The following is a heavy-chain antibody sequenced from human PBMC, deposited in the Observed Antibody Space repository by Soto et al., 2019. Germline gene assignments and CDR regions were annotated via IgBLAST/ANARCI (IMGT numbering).Heavy chain of an antibody. CDR3: ARYAALGTKWFDP. D-gene: IGHD6-13*01. CDR2: IDYSGST. Sequence: LQLQESGPGLVKPSETLSLSCTVSGGSINIGNYHWGWIRQPPGKGLEWIGHIDYSGSTYYSPSLKSRVTISVDTSKNQFSLNLSSMAAADTTVYHCARYAALGTKWFDPWGQGTLVTVSS. J-gene: IGHJ5*02. CDR1: GGSINIGNYH. V-gene: IGHV4-39*01.